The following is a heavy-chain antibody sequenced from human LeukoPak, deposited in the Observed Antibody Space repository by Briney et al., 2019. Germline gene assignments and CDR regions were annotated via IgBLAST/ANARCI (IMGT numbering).Heavy chain of an antibody. V-gene: IGHV1-2*06. CDR2: INPNSGGT. J-gene: IGHJ5*02. Sequence: ASVKVSCKASGYTFTGYYMHWVRQAPGQGLEWMGRINPNSGGTNYAQKFQGRVTMTRDTSISTAYMELSRLRSDDTAVYYCARGVIAAAGTFWFDPRGQGTLVTVSS. CDR1: GYTFTGYY. CDR3: ARGVIAAAGTFWFDP. D-gene: IGHD6-13*01.